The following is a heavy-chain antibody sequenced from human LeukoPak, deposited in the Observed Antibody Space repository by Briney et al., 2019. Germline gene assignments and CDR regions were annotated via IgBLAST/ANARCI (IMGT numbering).Heavy chain of an antibody. CDR3: AKGAYYYDSSGYLYYFDY. D-gene: IGHD3-22*01. CDR2: IWYDGSNR. Sequence: GGSLSLSCAASGFTFSSYGMHWVRQAPGKGLEWVAVIWYDGSNRYYADSVKGRFTISRDNSKNTLYLQMNSLRAEDTAVYYCAKGAYYYDSSGYLYYFDYWGQGTLVTVSS. CDR1: GFTFSSYG. V-gene: IGHV3-33*06. J-gene: IGHJ4*02.